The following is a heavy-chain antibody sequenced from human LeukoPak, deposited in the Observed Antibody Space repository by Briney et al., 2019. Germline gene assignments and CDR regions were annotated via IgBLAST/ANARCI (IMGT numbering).Heavy chain of an antibody. Sequence: GGSLRLSCVASGFTLSDFSLNWVRQAPGKGLGWCSYIGSAIYYADSVKGRFTISRDNAKNSLYLQMNSLRAEDTAVYYCARDRHKYKYDGSGYPPYWGQGTLVTVSS. V-gene: IGHV3-48*01. CDR2: IGSAI. CDR3: ARDRHKYKYDGSGYPPY. CDR1: GFTLSDFS. J-gene: IGHJ4*02. D-gene: IGHD3-22*01.